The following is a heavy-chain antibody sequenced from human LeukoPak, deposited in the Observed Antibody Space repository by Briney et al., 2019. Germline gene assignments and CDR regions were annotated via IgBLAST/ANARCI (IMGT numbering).Heavy chain of an antibody. CDR3: ARDVSSWPFFDS. V-gene: IGHV4-4*07. J-gene: IGHJ4*02. Sequence: ASETLSLTCTVSGGSIRSQYWSWIRQPAGRGLEWLGRIYASGSTNYSPSLKSRVTMSLDTSKNQFFLKLFSVTAADTAVYFCARDVSSWPFFDSWGQGTQVTVSS. CDR2: IYASGST. CDR1: GGSIRSQY. D-gene: IGHD6-13*01.